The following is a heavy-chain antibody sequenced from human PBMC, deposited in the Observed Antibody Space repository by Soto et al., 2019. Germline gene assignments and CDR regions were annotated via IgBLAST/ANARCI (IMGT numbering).Heavy chain of an antibody. D-gene: IGHD1-1*01. CDR1: GFTFGSCG. J-gene: IGHJ4*02. Sequence: GGSLRLSCVASGFTFGSCGMNWVRQAPGKGLEWVAGVSPHGANTYYADSVRGRFIISRDDSRNTVSLDMNSLRGDDSAVYYCATEGAKTTWNFDYWGQGTVVTGSS. CDR2: VSPHGANT. CDR3: ATEGAKTTWNFDY. V-gene: IGHV3-23*01.